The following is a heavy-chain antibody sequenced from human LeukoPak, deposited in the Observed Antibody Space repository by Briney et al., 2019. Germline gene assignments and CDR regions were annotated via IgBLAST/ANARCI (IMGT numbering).Heavy chain of an antibody. V-gene: IGHV1-46*01. D-gene: IGHD3-10*01. CDR1: GYTFTSYY. Sequence: ASVKVSCKASGYTFTSYYMHWVRQAPGQGLEWMGIINPSGGSTSYAQKFQGRVTMTRDTSTSTVYMELSSLRSEDTAVYYCARDLRGYCGSGSYIGYWGQGTLVTVSS. CDR3: ARDLRGYCGSGSYIGY. CDR2: INPSGGST. J-gene: IGHJ4*02.